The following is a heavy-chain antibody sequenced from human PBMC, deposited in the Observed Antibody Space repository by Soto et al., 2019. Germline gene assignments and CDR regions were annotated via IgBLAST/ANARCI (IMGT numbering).Heavy chain of an antibody. V-gene: IGHV3-21*01. Sequence: PGGSLRLSCAASGFTFSSYSMNWVRQAPGKGLEWVSSISSSSSYIYYADSVKGRFAISRDNAKNSLYLQMNSLRAEDTAVYYCAPPGGFWVDPWGQGTLVTVSS. CDR2: ISSSSSYI. D-gene: IGHD3-3*01. J-gene: IGHJ5*02. CDR1: GFTFSSYS. CDR3: APPGGFWVDP.